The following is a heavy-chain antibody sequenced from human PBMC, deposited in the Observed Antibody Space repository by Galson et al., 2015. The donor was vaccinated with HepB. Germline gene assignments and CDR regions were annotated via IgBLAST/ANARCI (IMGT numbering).Heavy chain of an antibody. J-gene: IGHJ4*02. CDR2: ISASGRFT. CDR3: AKKWGSERGVAGSLD. CDR1: GFTFNSHV. V-gene: IGHV3-23*01. D-gene: IGHD6-19*01. Sequence: SLRLSCAASGFTFNSHVVGWVRQAPGKGLEWVSSISASGRFTYYADSVKGRFTISRDNSKNTLYLQMNSLRAEDTAVYYCAKKWGSERGVAGSLDWGQGTLVTVSS.